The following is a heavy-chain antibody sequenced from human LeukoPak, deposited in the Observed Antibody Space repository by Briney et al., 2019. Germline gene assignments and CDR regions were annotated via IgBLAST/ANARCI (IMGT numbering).Heavy chain of an antibody. D-gene: IGHD1-26*01. Sequence: SVKVSCKASGGTFSSYAISWVRQAPGQGREWMGGIIPIFGTANYAQKFQGRVTITTDESTSTAYMELSSLRSEDTAVYYCASNTPGIVGATKLDYYYYYMDVWGKGTTVTVSS. CDR1: GGTFSSYA. J-gene: IGHJ6*03. CDR3: ASNTPGIVGATKLDYYYYYMDV. V-gene: IGHV1-69*05. CDR2: IIPIFGTA.